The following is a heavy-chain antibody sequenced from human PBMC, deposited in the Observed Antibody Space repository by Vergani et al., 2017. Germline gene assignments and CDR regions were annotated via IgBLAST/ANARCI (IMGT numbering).Heavy chain of an antibody. J-gene: IGHJ5*02. V-gene: IGHV3-30*02. Sequence: QVQLVESGGGVVQPGGSLRLSCSASGLTLSSYGVHWVRQAPGRGLESVTFTRPHEDGAFYSASVRGRFTVSRDNSKNTFYLEMNRLTVDDTAIYYCGKNQGTVVGTWWFDPWGKGTPVTVSS. CDR2: TRPHEDGA. CDR1: GLTLSSYG. CDR3: GKNQGTVVGTWWFDP. D-gene: IGHD1-26*01.